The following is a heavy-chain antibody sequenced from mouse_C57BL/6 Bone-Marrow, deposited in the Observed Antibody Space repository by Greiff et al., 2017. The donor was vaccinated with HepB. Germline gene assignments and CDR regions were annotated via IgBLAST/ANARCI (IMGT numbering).Heavy chain of an antibody. J-gene: IGHJ2*01. CDR3: ARRGYGSVFDY. Sequence: VQLQQSGPGLVQPSQSLSITCTVSGFSLTSYGVHWVRQSPGKGLEWLGVIWSGGSTDYNAAFISRLSISKDNSKSQVFFKMNSLQADDTAIYYCARRGYGSVFDYWGQGTTLTVSS. CDR2: IWSGGST. D-gene: IGHD1-1*01. V-gene: IGHV2-2*01. CDR1: GFSLTSYG.